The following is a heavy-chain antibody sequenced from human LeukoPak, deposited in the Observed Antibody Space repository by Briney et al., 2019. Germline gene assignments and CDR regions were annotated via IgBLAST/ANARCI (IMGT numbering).Heavy chain of an antibody. D-gene: IGHD6-13*01. J-gene: IGHJ5*02. V-gene: IGHV1-24*01. CDR3: GRDPNIAAAGLDYFDP. Sequence: ASVKVSCKVSGYTLTELSMHWVRQAPGKGLEWMGGFDPEDGETIYAQKFQGRVTMTEDTSTDTAYMELSSLRSEDTAVYYCGRDPNIAAAGLDYFDPWGQGTLVTVSS. CDR2: FDPEDGET. CDR1: GYTLTELS.